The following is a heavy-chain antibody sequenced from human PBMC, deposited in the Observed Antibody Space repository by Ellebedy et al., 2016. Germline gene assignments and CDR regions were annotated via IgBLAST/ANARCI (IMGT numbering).Heavy chain of an antibody. D-gene: IGHD5-24*01. Sequence: GGSLRLSCAASGFTFSSYAMSWVRQAPGKGPEWVSAISGSGGSTYYADSVKGRFTISRDNSKNALYLQMNSLRAEDTAVYYCARWVQYASSYYFDCWGRGTLVTVSS. J-gene: IGHJ4*02. CDR1: GFTFSSYA. V-gene: IGHV3-23*01. CDR2: ISGSGGST. CDR3: ARWVQYASSYYFDC.